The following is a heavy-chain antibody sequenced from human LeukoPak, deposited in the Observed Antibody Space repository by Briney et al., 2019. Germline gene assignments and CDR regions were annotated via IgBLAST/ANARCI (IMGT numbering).Heavy chain of an antibody. V-gene: IGHV4-34*01. CDR1: GGSFSGYY. CDR2: INHSGST. Sequence: SETLSLTCAVYGGSFSGYYWSWIRQPPGKGLEWIGEINHSGSTNYNPSLKSRVTISVDTSKNQFSLNLNSVTAADTAVYYCARGHGSGSNNWFDPWGQGTLVTVSS. D-gene: IGHD6-19*01. CDR3: ARGHGSGSNNWFDP. J-gene: IGHJ5*02.